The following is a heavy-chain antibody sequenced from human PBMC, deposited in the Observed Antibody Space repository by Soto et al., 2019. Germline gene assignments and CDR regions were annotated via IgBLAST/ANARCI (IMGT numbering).Heavy chain of an antibody. D-gene: IGHD2-2*01. Sequence: QVQLVQSGAEVKKPGASVKVSCKASGYTFTSYGISWVRQAPGQGLEWMGWISAYNGNTNYAQKLXXXVTMTTDTSTXXAXMXXRSLRSDDTAVYYCAREGYCISTSCRHYDYYGMDVWGQGTTVTVSS. CDR1: GYTFTSYG. CDR3: AREGYCISTSCRHYDYYGMDV. CDR2: ISAYNGNT. V-gene: IGHV1-18*01. J-gene: IGHJ6*02.